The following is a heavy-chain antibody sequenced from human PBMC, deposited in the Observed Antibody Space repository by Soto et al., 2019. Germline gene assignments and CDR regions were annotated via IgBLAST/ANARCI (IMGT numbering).Heavy chain of an antibody. D-gene: IGHD4-17*01. CDR3: ARADVTDYRNWFDP. J-gene: IGHJ5*02. CDR2: IYHSGST. Sequence: PSETLSLTCTVSGGSITTGGSYWSWIRQHPGKGLEWIGNIYHSGSTYYNPYLKSRVTISVDRSKNQFSLKLSSVTAADTAVYYCARADVTDYRNWFDPWGQGTLVTVPS. V-gene: IGHV4-30-2*01. CDR1: GGSITTGGSY.